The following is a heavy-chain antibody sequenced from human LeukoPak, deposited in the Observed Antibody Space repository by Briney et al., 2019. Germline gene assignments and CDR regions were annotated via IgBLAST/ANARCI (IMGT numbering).Heavy chain of an antibody. CDR2: MYYSGST. CDR1: GGSFSGYY. J-gene: IGHJ6*02. D-gene: IGHD6-6*01. V-gene: IGHV4-59*12. Sequence: SETLSLTCAVYGGSFSGYYWGWIRQPPGKGLEWIGSMYYSGSTYYNPSLKSRVIISVDTSENRFSLKLTAVTAADTAVYYCAREVGSSSHYYAVDVWGRGTTVTVSS. CDR3: AREVGSSSHYYAVDV.